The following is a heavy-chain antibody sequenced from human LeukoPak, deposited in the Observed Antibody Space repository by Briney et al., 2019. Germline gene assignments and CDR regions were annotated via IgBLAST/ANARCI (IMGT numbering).Heavy chain of an antibody. CDR1: GFTFSSYA. J-gene: IGHJ4*02. CDR3: AKVQYSYGPIDY. D-gene: IGHD5-18*01. Sequence: PGGSLRLSCAASGFTFSSYAMSWVRQAPGKGLEWVSSINGSGGSTYYADSVKGRFTISRDNSKNTLYLQMNSLRAEDTAVYYCAKVQYSYGPIDYWGQGTLVTVSS. CDR2: INGSGGST. V-gene: IGHV3-23*01.